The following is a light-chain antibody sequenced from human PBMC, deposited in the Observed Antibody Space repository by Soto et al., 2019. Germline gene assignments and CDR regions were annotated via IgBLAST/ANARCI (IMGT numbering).Light chain of an antibody. J-gene: IGKJ5*01. V-gene: IGKV1-39*01. CDR1: QSISSY. Sequence: DTQMTQSPLFLSASVGDRVTITCRASQSISSYVNWYQHKPGKAPKLLIYAASRLQSGVPSRFSGSRSGTDFTLTISSLQPEDFATYYCQQTYNTPLAFGQGTRLEIK. CDR3: QQTYNTPLA. CDR2: AAS.